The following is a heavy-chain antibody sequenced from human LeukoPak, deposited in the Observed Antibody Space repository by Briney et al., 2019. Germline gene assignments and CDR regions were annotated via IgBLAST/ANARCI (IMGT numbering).Heavy chain of an antibody. V-gene: IGHV1-18*01. CDR1: GYTFTSYG. CDR3: ARGSPPRVYYDRSGYYSYYFDY. CDR2: ISAYNGNT. D-gene: IGHD3-22*01. Sequence: ASVKVSCKASGYTFTSYGISWVRQAPGQGLEWMGWISAYNGNTDYAQKFQGRVTMTTDTSTNTAYMELRSLRSDDTAVYYCARGSPPRVYYDRSGYYSYYFDYWGQGTLVTVSS. J-gene: IGHJ4*02.